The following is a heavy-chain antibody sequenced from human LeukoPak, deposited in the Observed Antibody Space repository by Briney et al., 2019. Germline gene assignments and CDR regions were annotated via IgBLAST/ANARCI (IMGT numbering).Heavy chain of an antibody. V-gene: IGHV1-24*01. CDR2: FDPEDGET. D-gene: IGHD3-22*01. J-gene: IGHJ4*02. CDR1: GYTLTELS. CDR3: ATVFNYYDSSGYYPFDY. Sequence: GASVKVSCKVSGYTLTELSMHWVRQAPGKGLVWMGGFDPEDGETIYAQKFQGRVTMTEDTSTDTAYMELSSLRSEDTAVYYCATVFNYYDSSGYYPFDYWGQGTLVTVSS.